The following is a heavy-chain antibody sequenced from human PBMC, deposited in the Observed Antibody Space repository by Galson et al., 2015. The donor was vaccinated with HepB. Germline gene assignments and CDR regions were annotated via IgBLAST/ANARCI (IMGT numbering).Heavy chain of an antibody. V-gene: IGHV3-72*01. D-gene: IGHD6-25*01. J-gene: IGHJ4*02. Sequence: SLRLSCAASGLTLTDHYMDWVRQAPGKGLEWLGRTRKTAHSYTTEYAASVTGRFTFSRDDSKNLLYLQMNSLKTEDTAVYYCTRDLSGGFENWGQGTLVTVSS. CDR2: TRKTAHSYTT. CDR3: TRDLSGGFEN. CDR1: GLTLTDHY.